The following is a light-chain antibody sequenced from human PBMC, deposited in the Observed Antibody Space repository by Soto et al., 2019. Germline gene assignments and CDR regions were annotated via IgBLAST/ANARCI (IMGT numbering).Light chain of an antibody. V-gene: IGLV2-14*01. CDR1: SSDVGGYDY. CDR2: EVN. J-gene: IGLJ1*01. Sequence: QSVLTQPTSVSGSPGQSITISCTGTSSDVGGYDYVSWYQLHTGKAPKLMVFEVNNRPPGVSYRFSGSKSGNTASLTISGLQGEDEADYFCSSYSISTAYLFGTGTKVTVL. CDR3: SSYSISTAYL.